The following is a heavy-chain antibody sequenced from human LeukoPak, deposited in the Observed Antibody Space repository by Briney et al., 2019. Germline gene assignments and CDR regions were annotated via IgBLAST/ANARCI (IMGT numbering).Heavy chain of an antibody. D-gene: IGHD2-15*01. CDR3: ARDQVYCSGGISYFDY. CDR1: GFTFSSYW. Sequence: GGSLRLSCAASGFTFSSYWMHWVRQAPGKGLVWVSRVSGDGRDTTSADSVRGRFSISRDNAKKTLYLQMNGLTTEDTAVYYCARDQVYCSGGISYFDYWGQGTLVTVSS. J-gene: IGHJ4*02. V-gene: IGHV3-74*03. CDR2: VSGDGRDT.